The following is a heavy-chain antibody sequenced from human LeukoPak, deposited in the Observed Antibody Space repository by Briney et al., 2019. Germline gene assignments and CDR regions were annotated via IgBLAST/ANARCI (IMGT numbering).Heavy chain of an antibody. CDR3: ARHHITGTYWWFDP. Sequence: PGGSLRLSCAASGFTFSDYYMSWIRQAPGKGLKWVSYISSSGSTIYYADSVKGRFTISRDNAKNSLYLQMNSLRAEDTAVYYCARHHITGTYWWFDPRGQGTLVTVSS. J-gene: IGHJ5*02. V-gene: IGHV3-11*01. CDR1: GFTFSDYY. CDR2: ISSSGSTI. D-gene: IGHD1-20*01.